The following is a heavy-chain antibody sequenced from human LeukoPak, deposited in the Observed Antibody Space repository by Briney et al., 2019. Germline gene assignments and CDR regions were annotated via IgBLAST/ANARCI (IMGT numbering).Heavy chain of an antibody. V-gene: IGHV3-7*01. CDR1: GFTFSSYW. D-gene: IGHD3-10*01. CDR3: ARETITMVRGNDAFDI. Sequence: PGGSLRLSCAASGFTFSSYWMSWVRQAPGKGLERVSNIKQDGSEKYYVDSVKSRFTISRDNAKNSLYLQMNSLRAEDTAVYYGARETITMVRGNDAFDIWGQGTMVTVSS. J-gene: IGHJ3*02. CDR2: IKQDGSEK.